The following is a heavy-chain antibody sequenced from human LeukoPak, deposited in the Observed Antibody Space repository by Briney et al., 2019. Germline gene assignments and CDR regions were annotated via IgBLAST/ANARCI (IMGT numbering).Heavy chain of an antibody. CDR2: ISYDGKNE. CDR3: AKPTSGTAPRPLDY. CDR1: GFTFSNFG. V-gene: IGHV3-30*18. D-gene: IGHD1-26*01. Sequence: GGSLRLSCAASGFTFSNFGMHWVRQAPGKGLEWVAVISYDGKNEYYTDSVKGRFTISRDNAKNTLYLQMNSLRPEDAAVYCCAKPTSGTAPRPLDYWGRGTLVTVSS. J-gene: IGHJ4*02.